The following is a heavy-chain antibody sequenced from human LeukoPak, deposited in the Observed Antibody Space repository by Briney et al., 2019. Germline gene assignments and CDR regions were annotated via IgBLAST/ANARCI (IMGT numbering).Heavy chain of an antibody. J-gene: IGHJ4*02. CDR2: LSYDGSDK. Sequence: GGSLRLSCAASRFIFSSYAMHWVRQAPGKGLEWVAVLSYDGSDKYYADSVKGRFTISRDNSKNTLFLQMNSLRAEDTAVYYCASDSGYDHHGLFDYWGQGTLVTVSS. CDR1: RFIFSSYA. CDR3: ASDSGYDHHGLFDY. V-gene: IGHV3-30*04. D-gene: IGHD5-12*01.